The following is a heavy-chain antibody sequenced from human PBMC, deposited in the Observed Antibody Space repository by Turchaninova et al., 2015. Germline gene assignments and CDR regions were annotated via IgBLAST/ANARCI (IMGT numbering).Heavy chain of an antibody. J-gene: IGHJ2*01. Sequence: QVPLPESGQGLVKPSETMSLPCPVYGYSISSGYYWGWIRQPPGKGLESIGRFYHSGITYYNPSLKSRVTISIDTSKNQFSLKLSSVTAADTAVYYCVRGVDWYFDLWGRGTLVTVSS. CDR1: GYSISSGYY. CDR2: FYHSGIT. V-gene: IGHV4-38-2*02. CDR3: VRGVDWYFDL.